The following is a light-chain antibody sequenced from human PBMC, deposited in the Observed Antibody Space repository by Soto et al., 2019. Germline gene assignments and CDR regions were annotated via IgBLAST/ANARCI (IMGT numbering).Light chain of an antibody. J-gene: IGKJ5*01. V-gene: IGKV3-15*01. CDR1: QSINNN. CDR2: GAS. CDR3: QQYNQWPIT. Sequence: MTQSPSTLSASVGDRVTITCRASQSINNNVAWYQLKDGQVPRLLIYGASTRAADVPARFSGGGSGTEFTLTISSLQSEDFAVFYCQQYNQWPITFGQGTRLEIK.